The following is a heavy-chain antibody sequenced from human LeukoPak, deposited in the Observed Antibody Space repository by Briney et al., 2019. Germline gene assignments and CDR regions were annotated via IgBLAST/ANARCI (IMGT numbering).Heavy chain of an antibody. J-gene: IGHJ4*02. CDR3: AKAYSSGWYSFDY. CDR1: GLTFSSYS. Sequence: PGGSLRLSCAASGLTFSSYSMNWVRQAPGKGLEWVSYISSSSSTIYYADSVKGRFTISRDNSKNTLYLQMNSLRAEDTAVYYCAKAYSSGWYSFDYWGQGTLVTVSS. CDR2: ISSSSSTI. V-gene: IGHV3-48*01. D-gene: IGHD6-19*01.